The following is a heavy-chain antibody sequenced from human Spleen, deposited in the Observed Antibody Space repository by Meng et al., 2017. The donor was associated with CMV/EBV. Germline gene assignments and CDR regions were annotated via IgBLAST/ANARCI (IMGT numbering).Heavy chain of an antibody. Sequence: GESLKISCAASGFTFSSYWMSWVRQAPGKGLEWVANIKQDGSEKYFADSVKGRFTISRDNSKNTVYLQMNSLRAEDTAVYHCAKGDYDFWSTDYWGQGTLVTVSS. J-gene: IGHJ4*02. D-gene: IGHD3-3*01. CDR2: IKQDGSEK. CDR3: AKGDYDFWSTDY. V-gene: IGHV3-7*01. CDR1: GFTFSSYW.